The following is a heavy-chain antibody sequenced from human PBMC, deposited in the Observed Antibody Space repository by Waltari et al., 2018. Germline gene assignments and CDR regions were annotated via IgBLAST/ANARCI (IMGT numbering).Heavy chain of an antibody. CDR1: GFTFSSYS. Sequence: EVQLVESGGGLVKPGGSLRLSCAASGFTFSSYSMNWVRQAPGKGLEWVSSISSSSSYIYYESSVKGRFTISRDNAKNSLYLQMNSLRAEDTAVYYCARDSLVGDGGYPYWGQGTLVTVSS. D-gene: IGHD5-12*01. CDR3: ARDSLVGDGGYPY. J-gene: IGHJ4*02. CDR2: ISSSSSYI. V-gene: IGHV3-21*01.